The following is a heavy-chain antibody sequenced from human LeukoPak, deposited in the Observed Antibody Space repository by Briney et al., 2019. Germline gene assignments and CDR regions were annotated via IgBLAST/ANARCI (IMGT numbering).Heavy chain of an antibody. CDR3: ARVGYYDSSGYRPFDY. V-gene: IGHV1-69*13. CDR2: IIPIFGTA. Sequence: RASVTVSCKASGGTFSSYAISWVRQAPGQGLEWMGGIIPIFGTANYAQKFQGRVTITADESTSTAYMELSSLRSEDTAVYYCARVGYYDSSGYRPFDYWGQGTLVTVSS. D-gene: IGHD3-22*01. CDR1: GGTFSSYA. J-gene: IGHJ4*02.